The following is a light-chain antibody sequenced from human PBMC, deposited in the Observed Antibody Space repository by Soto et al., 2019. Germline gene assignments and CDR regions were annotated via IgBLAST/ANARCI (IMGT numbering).Light chain of an antibody. V-gene: IGKV1-27*01. J-gene: IGKJ3*01. Sequence: DIQMTQSPSYLSASVGDRVTITCRASQGISNYLAWYQQKPGKVPRLLIYAASTLQSGVPSRFSGSGSGTDFTLTISSLQPEDVATYYCQKYNSALIFTFGPGTKVDI. CDR2: AAS. CDR1: QGISNY. CDR3: QKYNSALIFT.